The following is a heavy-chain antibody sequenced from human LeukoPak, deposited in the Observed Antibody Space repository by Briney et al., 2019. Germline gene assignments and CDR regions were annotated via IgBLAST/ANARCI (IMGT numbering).Heavy chain of an antibody. CDR3: GKVGGNSNS. Sequence: SETLSLTCTVSLGSLSSYYWSWVLQHPGPGLEWIGSIHNSRGTSYNPSLESRLTISLDTSENQFFLKMSSVTAADTAMYYCGKVGGNSNSWGQGTLVTVSS. J-gene: IGHJ5*02. V-gene: IGHV4-59*06. CDR2: IHNSRGT. CDR1: LGSLSSYY. D-gene: IGHD4-23*01.